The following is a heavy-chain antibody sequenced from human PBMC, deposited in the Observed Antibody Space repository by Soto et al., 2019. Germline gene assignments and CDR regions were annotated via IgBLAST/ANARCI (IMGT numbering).Heavy chain of an antibody. CDR1: RFTFSNYA. Sequence: QVQLVESGGGVVQPGRSLRLSCAASRFTFSNYAIHWVRQAPGKGLEWVAVISYDGSNKYYADSVKGRFTISRDNSKNTLYLQMNSLRAEDTAVYYCARDGDCSGGSCYSRGGYLDYWGQGTLVTVSS. CDR2: ISYDGSNK. D-gene: IGHD2-15*01. J-gene: IGHJ4*02. V-gene: IGHV3-30-3*01. CDR3: ARDGDCSGGSCYSRGGYLDY.